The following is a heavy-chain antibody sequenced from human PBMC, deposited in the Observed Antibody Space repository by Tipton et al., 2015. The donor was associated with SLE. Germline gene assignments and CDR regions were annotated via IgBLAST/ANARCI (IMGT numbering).Heavy chain of an antibody. CDR1: GGSISSYY. D-gene: IGHD6-13*01. V-gene: IGHV4-59*01. CDR3: ARDESSSWPYYYGMDV. Sequence: TLSLTCTVSGGSISSYYWSWIRQPPGKGLEWIGYIYYSGSTNYNPSLKSRVTISVDTSKNQFSLKLSSVTAADTAVYYCARDESSSWPYYYGMDVWGQGTTVTVS. J-gene: IGHJ6*02. CDR2: IYYSGST.